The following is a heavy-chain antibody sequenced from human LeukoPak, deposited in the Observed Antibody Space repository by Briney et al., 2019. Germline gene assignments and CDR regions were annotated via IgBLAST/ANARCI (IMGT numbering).Heavy chain of an antibody. V-gene: IGHV1-46*01. CDR2: INPSDGST. J-gene: IGHJ4*02. CDR1: GYTFINYY. D-gene: IGHD1-26*01. Sequence: ASVKVSCKASGYTFINYYTHWVRQAPGQGLEWMGVINPSDGSTSYAQKFQGRATMTRDTSTTTVYMELSSLRSEDTAVYYCASTSVPSYLVGLDYWGQETLVTVSS. CDR3: ASTSVPSYLVGLDY.